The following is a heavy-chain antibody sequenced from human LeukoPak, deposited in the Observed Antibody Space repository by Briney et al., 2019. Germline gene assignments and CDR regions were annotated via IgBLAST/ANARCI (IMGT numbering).Heavy chain of an antibody. J-gene: IGHJ5*02. Sequence: GASVKVSCKASGYTFIAYYLHRGRQAPGQGLEWMVWIKPNSGGTNYAQKFQGRVTMTRDTSISTAYMDLSRLRSDDTAVYYCARGMGVLVPAATWFDPWGQGTLVTVSS. CDR2: IKPNSGGT. D-gene: IGHD2-2*01. V-gene: IGHV1-2*02. CDR1: GYTFIAYY. CDR3: ARGMGVLVPAATWFDP.